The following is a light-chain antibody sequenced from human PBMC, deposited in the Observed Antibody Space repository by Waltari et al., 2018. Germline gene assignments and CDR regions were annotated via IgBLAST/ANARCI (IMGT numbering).Light chain of an antibody. CDR3: QQYNSHLLT. CDR2: KAT. Sequence: DIQMTQSPSTLSASAGDRVTITCRASQSISSWLAWFQKKPGKAPKLLIYKATTLESGVPSRFSGSGSGTEFTLTITSLQPDDFATYYCQQYNSHLLTFGGGTKVEIK. V-gene: IGKV1-5*03. J-gene: IGKJ4*01. CDR1: QSISSW.